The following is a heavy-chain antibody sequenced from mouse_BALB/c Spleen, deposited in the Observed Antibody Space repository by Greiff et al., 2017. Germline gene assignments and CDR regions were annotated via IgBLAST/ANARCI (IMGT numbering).Heavy chain of an antibody. V-gene: IGHV5-6-3*01. Sequence: EVQLVESGGGLVQPGGSLKLSCAASGFTFSSYGMSWVRQTPDKRLELVATINSNGGSTYYPDSVKGRFTISRDNAKNTLYLQMSSLKSEDTAMYYCARDLITVAYWGQGTLVTVSA. CDR1: GFTFSSYG. CDR3: ARDLITVAY. J-gene: IGHJ3*01. D-gene: IGHD2-4*01. CDR2: INSNGGST.